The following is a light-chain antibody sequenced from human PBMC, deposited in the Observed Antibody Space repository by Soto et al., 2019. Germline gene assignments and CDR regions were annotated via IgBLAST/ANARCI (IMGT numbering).Light chain of an antibody. CDR1: QSIVTY. J-gene: IGKJ1*01. CDR3: QQSYSNPPWT. V-gene: IGKV1-39*01. CDR2: AAS. Sequence: DIQMTQSPSSLSASVGDRVTITCRASQSIVTYLNWYLQKPGKAPKLLIYAASNLQSGVPSRFSGSGSGTDFTLTISSLQPEDFATYFCQQSYSNPPWTFGQGTKVDIX.